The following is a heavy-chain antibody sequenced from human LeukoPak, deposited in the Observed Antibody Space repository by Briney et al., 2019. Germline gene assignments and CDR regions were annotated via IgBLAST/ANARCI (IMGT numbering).Heavy chain of an antibody. J-gene: IGHJ6*03. D-gene: IGHD2-2*01. CDR1: GYTFTSYA. CDR2: IIPIFGTA. CDR3: ARDLRYVSPLGVVVPAAPPYYYYYYMDV. V-gene: IGHV1-69*13. Sequence: ASVKVSCKASGYTFTSYAISWVRQAPGQGLEWMGGIIPIFGTANYAQKFQGRVTITADESTSTAYMELSSLRSEDTAVYYCARDLRYVSPLGVVVPAAPPYYYYYYMDVWGKGTTVTVSS.